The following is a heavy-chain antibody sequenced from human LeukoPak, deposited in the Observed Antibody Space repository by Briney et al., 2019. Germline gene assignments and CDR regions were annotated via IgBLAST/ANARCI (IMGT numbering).Heavy chain of an antibody. CDR3: ARDLVGATNWFDP. Sequence: ASVKVSCKASGYTFTGYYMHWVRQASGQGLEWMGWINPNSGGTNYAQKFQGRVTMTRDTSISTAYMELSRLRSDDTAVYYCARDLVGATNWFDPWGQGTLVTVSS. D-gene: IGHD1-26*01. V-gene: IGHV1-2*02. CDR1: GYTFTGYY. CDR2: INPNSGGT. J-gene: IGHJ5*02.